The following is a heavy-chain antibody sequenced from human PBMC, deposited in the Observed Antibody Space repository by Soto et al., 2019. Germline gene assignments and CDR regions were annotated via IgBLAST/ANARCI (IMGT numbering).Heavy chain of an antibody. Sequence: GSLRLSCLASGFTFSDYAMTWVSHVPGRGLEWVASLDGAGGSTYYADSVRGRFTISRDNSQNTLFLQMKRRTVDDTAIYYCTAPRDEYGSGVSWFTYGMDIWGPGTTGTVFS. CDR3: TAPRDEYGSGVSWFTYGMDI. CDR1: GFTFSDYA. CDR2: LDGAGGST. V-gene: IGHV3-23*01. D-gene: IGHD3-10*01. J-gene: IGHJ6*02.